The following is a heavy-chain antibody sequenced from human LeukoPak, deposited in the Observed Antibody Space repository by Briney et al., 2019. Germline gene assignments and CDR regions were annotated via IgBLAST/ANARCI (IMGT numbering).Heavy chain of an antibody. Sequence: GASLRLSCAASGFTFSSYAMSWVRQAPGKGLEWVSAISGSGGSTYYADSVKGRFTISRDNSKNTLYLQMNSLRAEDTAVYYCAKDGSSGWYEGWFDPWGQGTLVTVSS. CDR3: AKDGSSGWYEGWFDP. CDR2: ISGSGGST. V-gene: IGHV3-23*01. CDR1: GFTFSSYA. J-gene: IGHJ5*02. D-gene: IGHD6-19*01.